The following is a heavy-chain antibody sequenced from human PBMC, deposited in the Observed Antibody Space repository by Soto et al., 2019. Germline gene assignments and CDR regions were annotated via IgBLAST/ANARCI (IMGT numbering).Heavy chain of an antibody. CDR2: IKPDGSAT. Sequence: EVQLVESGGGLVQPGGSLRLSCAVSGFTFGSYWMNWVRLIPGKGLEWVAYIKPDGSATYYVDSVKGRFTISRDNAKNSLYLQMNSLRPEDSALYYCAKDTGDSSGYYYYYYYGMDVWGQGTTVTVSS. V-gene: IGHV3-7*03. CDR3: AKDTGDSSGYYYYYYYGMDV. CDR1: GFTFGSYW. J-gene: IGHJ6*02. D-gene: IGHD3-22*01.